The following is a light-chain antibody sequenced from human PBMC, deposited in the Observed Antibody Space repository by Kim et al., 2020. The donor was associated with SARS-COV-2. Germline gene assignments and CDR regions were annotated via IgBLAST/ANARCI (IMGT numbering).Light chain of an antibody. Sequence: DIQMTQSPSTLSASVGDRVTITCRASQNITRWLAWYQQKPGSAPKLLIYRASRLEVGVPPTFSASGSGTDFTLTISSLQPDDFATYYCQQYDSYPWTFGQGTKVDIK. CDR2: RAS. V-gene: IGKV1-5*03. J-gene: IGKJ1*01. CDR3: QQYDSYPWT. CDR1: QNITRW.